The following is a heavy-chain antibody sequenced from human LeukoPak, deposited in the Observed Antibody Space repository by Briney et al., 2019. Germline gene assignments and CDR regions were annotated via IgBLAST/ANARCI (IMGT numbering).Heavy chain of an antibody. CDR1: GFTFSSYS. V-gene: IGHV3-48*01. J-gene: IGHJ5*02. CDR2: ISSSSSTI. D-gene: IGHD2/OR15-2a*01. CDR3: ARDLGLSRSRLRFDP. Sequence: GGSLRLSCAASGFTFSSYSMNWVRQAPGKGLEWVSYISSSSSTIYYAYQVKGRFTISRDNAKNSLYLQMNGLRAEDPAVYYCARDLGLSRSRLRFDPWGQGTLVTVSS.